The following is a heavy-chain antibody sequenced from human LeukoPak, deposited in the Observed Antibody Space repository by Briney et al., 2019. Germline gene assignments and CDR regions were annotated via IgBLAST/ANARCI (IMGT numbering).Heavy chain of an antibody. J-gene: IGHJ4*02. CDR3: ARSANTRPPFDY. CDR2: IYSSGST. CDR1: GGSISSYY. V-gene: IGHV4-59*01. Sequence: PSETLSLTCTVSGGSISSYYWSWIRQPPGKGLEWIGYIYSSGSTNYSPSLKSRVTISVDTSKNHFSLKLNSVTAADTAVYFCARSANTRPPFDYWGQGTLVTVSS.